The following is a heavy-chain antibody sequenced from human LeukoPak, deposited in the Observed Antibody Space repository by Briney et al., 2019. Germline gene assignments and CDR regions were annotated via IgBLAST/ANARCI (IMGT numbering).Heavy chain of an antibody. V-gene: IGHV3-23*01. D-gene: IGHD2-15*01. J-gene: IGHJ4*02. CDR3: AKDQAPRAARVIYFDY. Sequence: GGSLRLSCAASGFTFSSYWMSWVRQAPGKGLEWVSAISGSGGSTYYADSVKGRFTISRGNSKNTLFLHMDSLRVEDTAVYYCAKDQAPRAARVIYFDYWGQGNLVTVSS. CDR1: GFTFSSYW. CDR2: ISGSGGST.